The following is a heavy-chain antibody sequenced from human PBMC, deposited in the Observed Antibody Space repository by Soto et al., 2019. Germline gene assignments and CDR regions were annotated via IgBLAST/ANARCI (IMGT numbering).Heavy chain of an antibody. CDR2: ISGSGGST. D-gene: IGHD2-15*01. CDR3: AKDLRGYCSGGSCPCPPDYGMDV. CDR1: GFTFSSYA. J-gene: IGHJ6*02. Sequence: GGSLRLSCAASGFTFSSYAMSWVRQAPGRGLEWVSAISGSGGSTYYADSVKGRFTISRDNSKNTLYLQMNSLRAEDTAVYYCAKDLRGYCSGGSCPCPPDYGMDVWGQGTTVTVSS. V-gene: IGHV3-23*01.